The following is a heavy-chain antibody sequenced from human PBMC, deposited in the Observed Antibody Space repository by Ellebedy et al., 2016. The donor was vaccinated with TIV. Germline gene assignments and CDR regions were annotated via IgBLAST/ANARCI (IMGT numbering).Heavy chain of an antibody. CDR2: FSGNSGNA. V-gene: IGHV1-18*04. CDR1: GYTFTTYG. CDR3: ARTLSRETHYGLDV. J-gene: IGHJ6*02. Sequence: AASVKVSCKTSGYTFTTYGVTWVRQAPGQGLEWMGWFSGNSGNARYAPMFEGRVTLTAETSTTTAYMELRRLKSDDTAVYYCARTLSRETHYGLDVWGQGTTVTVSS.